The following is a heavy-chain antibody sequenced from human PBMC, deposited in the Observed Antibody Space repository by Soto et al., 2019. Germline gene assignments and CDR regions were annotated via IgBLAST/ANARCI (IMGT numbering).Heavy chain of an antibody. D-gene: IGHD4-4*01. CDR1: GYTFTSYD. J-gene: IGHJ6*03. CDR2: MNPNSGNT. CDR3: ARGAPVQYYYYYYMDV. V-gene: IGHV1-8*01. Sequence: ASVKVSCKASGYTFTSYDINWVRQATGQGLEWMGWMNPNSGNTGYAQKFQGRVTMTRNTSISTAYMELSSLRSEDTAVYYCARGAPVQYYYYYYMDVWGKGTTVTVSS.